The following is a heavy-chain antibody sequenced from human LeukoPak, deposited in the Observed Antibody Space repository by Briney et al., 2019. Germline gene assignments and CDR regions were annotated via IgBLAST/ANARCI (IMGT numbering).Heavy chain of an antibody. J-gene: IGHJ4*02. D-gene: IGHD3-10*01. CDR1: GFTFSSYG. CDR2: IRYDGSNK. Sequence: GGSLRLSCAASGFTFSSYGMHWVRQAPGKGLEWVAFIRYDGSNKYYADSVKGRFTISRDNAKNSVNLQMNSLRVEDTAVYYYAALLFDYWGQGILVTVSS. V-gene: IGHV3-30*02. CDR3: AALLFDY.